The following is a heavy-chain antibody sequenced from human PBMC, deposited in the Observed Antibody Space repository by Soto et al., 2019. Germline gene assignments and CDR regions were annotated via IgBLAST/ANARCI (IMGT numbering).Heavy chain of an antibody. Sequence: PGGSLRLSCAASGFTFSSYAMSWVRQAPGKGLEWVSAISGNGGSKYYTDSVKGRFTISRDNSKNTLYLQTNSLRAEDTAVYYCARAGSGYDFRLHDYWGQGTLVTVSS. V-gene: IGHV3-23*01. D-gene: IGHD5-12*01. CDR2: ISGNGGSK. CDR1: GFTFSSYA. CDR3: ARAGSGYDFRLHDY. J-gene: IGHJ4*02.